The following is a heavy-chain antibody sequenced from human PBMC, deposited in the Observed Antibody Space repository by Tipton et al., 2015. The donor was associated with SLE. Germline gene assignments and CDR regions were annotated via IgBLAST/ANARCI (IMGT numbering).Heavy chain of an antibody. D-gene: IGHD6-19*01. CDR2: ISSSGSTI. J-gene: IGHJ4*02. Sequence: GSLRLSCAASGFTFSDYYMSWIRQAPGKGLEWVSYISSSGSTIYYADSVKGRFTISRDNAKNSLYLQMNSLRAEDTALYYCAKDKGIAVAGPTDYWGQGTLVAVSS. CDR3: AKDKGIAVAGPTDY. CDR1: GFTFSDYY. V-gene: IGHV3-11*01.